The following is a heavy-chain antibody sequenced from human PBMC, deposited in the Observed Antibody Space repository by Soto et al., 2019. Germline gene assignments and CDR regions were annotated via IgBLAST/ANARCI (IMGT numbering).Heavy chain of an antibody. V-gene: IGHV1-3*01. CDR1: GYTFTSYA. Sequence: ASVKVSCKASGYTFTSYAMHWVRQAPGQRLEWMGWINAGNGNTKYSQKFQGRVTITRDTSASTAYMELSSLRSEDTAVYYCARSYCGGDCYYYYGMDVWGQGTTVTVSS. D-gene: IGHD2-21*02. J-gene: IGHJ6*02. CDR3: ARSYCGGDCYYYYGMDV. CDR2: INAGNGNT.